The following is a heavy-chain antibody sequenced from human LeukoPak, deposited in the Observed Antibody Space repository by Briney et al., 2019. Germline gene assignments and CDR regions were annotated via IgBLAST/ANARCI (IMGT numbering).Heavy chain of an antibody. CDR3: ARGKGSYSIWFDP. D-gene: IGHD1-26*01. Sequence: SVKVSFKASGYTFTSYAMHWVRPAPGQRLEWMGWINAGNGNTKYSQKFQGRVTITRDTSASTAYMELSSLRSEDTAVYYCARGKGSYSIWFDPWGQGTLVTVSS. V-gene: IGHV1-3*01. CDR1: GYTFTSYA. J-gene: IGHJ5*02. CDR2: INAGNGNT.